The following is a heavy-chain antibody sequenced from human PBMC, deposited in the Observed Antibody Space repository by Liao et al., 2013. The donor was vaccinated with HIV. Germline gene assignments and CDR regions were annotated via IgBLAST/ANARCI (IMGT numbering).Heavy chain of an antibody. CDR3: ARGGATGWYFDL. CDR1: GISVSSYY. V-gene: IGHV4-4*07. Sequence: QVRLVESGPGLVKPSETLSLTCTVSGISVSSYYWNWIRQPAGKGPQWIGRMYASGSTNYNPSLKSRVTMSIDTSKKHFSLRLSSVTAADTAVYYCARGGATGWYFDLWGRGTLVTVSS. D-gene: IGHD1-1*01. CDR2: MYASGST. J-gene: IGHJ2*01.